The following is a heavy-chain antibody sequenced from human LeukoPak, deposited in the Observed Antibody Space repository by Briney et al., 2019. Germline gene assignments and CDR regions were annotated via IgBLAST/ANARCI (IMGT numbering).Heavy chain of an antibody. J-gene: IGHJ5*02. CDR2: IYTSGST. CDR3: ARQPIWFGEPPNWFDP. CDR1: GGSISSYY. D-gene: IGHD3-10*01. V-gene: IGHV4-4*07. Sequence: PSETLSLTCTVSGGSISSYYWSWIRQPAGKGLEWIGRIYTSGSTNYNPSLKSRVTMSVDTSKNQFSLKLSSVPAADTAVYYCARQPIWFGEPPNWFDPWGQGTLVTVSS.